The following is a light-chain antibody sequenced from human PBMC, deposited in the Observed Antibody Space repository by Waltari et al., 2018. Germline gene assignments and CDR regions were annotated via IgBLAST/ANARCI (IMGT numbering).Light chain of an antibody. CDR3: QQYHTLYT. CDR2: KAS. V-gene: IGKV1-5*03. CDR1: QSISNW. J-gene: IGKJ2*01. Sequence: DIHITQSPSTLSASVGDRVTITCRASQSISNWLAWYQPTQGKAPKLLIYKASSLESGVPSSFCGSGSGTEFNLTISSLQHDDFATYYCQQYHTLYTFGQGTKLEI.